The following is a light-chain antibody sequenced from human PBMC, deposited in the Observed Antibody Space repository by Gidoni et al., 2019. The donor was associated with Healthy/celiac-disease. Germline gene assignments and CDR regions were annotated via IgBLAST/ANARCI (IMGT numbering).Light chain of an antibody. CDR3: QQRSNWPGS. CDR2: DAS. CDR1: QGVSSY. J-gene: IGKJ2*04. V-gene: IGKV3-11*01. Sequence: EMVLTQSPATLSLSPGERATLSCRASQGVSSYLAWYQQKPGQAPRLLIYDASNRATGIPARFSGSGSGTDFTLTISSLEPEDFAVYYCQQRSNWPGSFXXXTKLEIK.